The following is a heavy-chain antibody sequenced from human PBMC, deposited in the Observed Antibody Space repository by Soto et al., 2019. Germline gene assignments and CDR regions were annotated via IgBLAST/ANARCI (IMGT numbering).Heavy chain of an antibody. V-gene: IGHV3-30-3*01. Sequence: PXGSLRLSCAAAGFTFSSYAMKWVRQAPDKGLEWAAVISSDGTNKYYTDSVKGRFTISRDNSKNTLYLQMNSLRAEDTAVYYCARDTRWLQLDTFDIWGQGTMVTVSS. CDR2: ISSDGTNK. CDR3: ARDTRWLQLDTFDI. J-gene: IGHJ3*02. D-gene: IGHD5-12*01. CDR1: GFTFSSYA.